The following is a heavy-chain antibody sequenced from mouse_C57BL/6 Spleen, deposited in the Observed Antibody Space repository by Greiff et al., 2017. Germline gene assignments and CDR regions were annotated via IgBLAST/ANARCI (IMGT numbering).Heavy chain of an antibody. CDR2: ISNLAYSI. J-gene: IGHJ2*01. V-gene: IGHV5-15*01. CDR1: GFTFSDYG. D-gene: IGHD2-12*01. CDR3: ARHGGSYDGYYFDY. Sequence: DVQLVESGGGLVQPGGSLKLSCAASGFTFSDYGMAWVRQAPRKGPEWVAFISNLAYSIYYADTVTGRFTISRENAKNTLYLEMSSLRSEDTAMYYCARHGGSYDGYYFDYWGQGTTLTVSS.